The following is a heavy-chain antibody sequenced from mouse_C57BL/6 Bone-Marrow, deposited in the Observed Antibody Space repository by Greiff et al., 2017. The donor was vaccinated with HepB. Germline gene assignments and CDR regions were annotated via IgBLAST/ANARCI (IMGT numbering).Heavy chain of an antibody. CDR3: AREDYGSSYEAWFAY. Sequence: EVKLMESGPGLVKPSQSLSLTCSVTGYSITSGYNWNWIRQFPGNKLEWMGYISYDGSNNYNPSLKNRISITRDTSKNQFFLKLNSVTTEDTATYYCAREDYGSSYEAWFAYWGQGTLVTVSA. D-gene: IGHD1-1*01. V-gene: IGHV3-6*01. J-gene: IGHJ3*01. CDR2: ISYDGSN. CDR1: GYSITSGYN.